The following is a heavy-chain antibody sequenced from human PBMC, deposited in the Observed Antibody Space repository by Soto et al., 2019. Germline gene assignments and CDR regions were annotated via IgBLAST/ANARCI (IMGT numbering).Heavy chain of an antibody. Sequence: QVQLQESGPRLVKPSGTLTLTCAVSGVSISSNNWWSCVRQTPGKGLEWIAEIYHVGSINYHPSFKSRVTMSVDKSTNQFSLNLSSVTVADTAVYYCASLKPVGSGHYLDSWGQGTLVTVSS. D-gene: IGHD1-26*01. CDR1: GVSISSNNW. CDR2: IYHVGSI. V-gene: IGHV4-4*02. CDR3: ASLKPVGSGHYLDS. J-gene: IGHJ4*02.